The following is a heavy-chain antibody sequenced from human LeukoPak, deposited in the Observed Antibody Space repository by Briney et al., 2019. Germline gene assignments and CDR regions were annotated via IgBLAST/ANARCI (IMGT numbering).Heavy chain of an antibody. CDR1: GGSISSGSYY. D-gene: IGHD1-1*01. CDR3: ARRRRQFWNDGVVDY. CDR2: IYSSGST. Sequence: PSETLSLTCTVSGGSISSGSYYWSWLRQPAGRGLEWVGRIYSSGSTNYNPSLKSRAPISVDTSKNQFSLELSSVTAADTVVYYCARRRRQFWNDGVVDYWGQGTLVTVSS. J-gene: IGHJ4*02. V-gene: IGHV4-61*02.